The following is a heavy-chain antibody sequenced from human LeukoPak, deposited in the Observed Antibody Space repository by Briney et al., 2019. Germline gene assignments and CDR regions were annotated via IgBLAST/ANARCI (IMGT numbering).Heavy chain of an antibody. CDR1: GFSFSDSA. CDR2: VLYVGSNE. D-gene: IGHD3-10*02. Sequence: GGSLRLSCAASGFSFSDSAMLWVRQAPGKGLEWVALVLYVGSNEFYADSVKGRFTISRDNSKNTLYLQMNSLRTEDTAVYYCAELGITMIGGVWGKGTTVTISS. CDR3: AELGITMIGGV. J-gene: IGHJ6*04. V-gene: IGHV3-30*04.